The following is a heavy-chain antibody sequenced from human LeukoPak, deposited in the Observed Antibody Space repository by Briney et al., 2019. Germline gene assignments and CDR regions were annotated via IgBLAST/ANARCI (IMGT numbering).Heavy chain of an antibody. J-gene: IGHJ4*02. Sequence: EASVKVSCKASGYTFTGYYMHWVRQAPGQGLEWMGWINPNSGGTNYAQKFQGRVTMTRDTSISTAYMELSRLRSDDTAVYYCARDLFAWIKSYGYYFDYWGQGTLVTVSS. D-gene: IGHD3-10*01. V-gene: IGHV1-2*02. CDR3: ARDLFAWIKSYGYYFDY. CDR1: GYTFTGYY. CDR2: INPNSGGT.